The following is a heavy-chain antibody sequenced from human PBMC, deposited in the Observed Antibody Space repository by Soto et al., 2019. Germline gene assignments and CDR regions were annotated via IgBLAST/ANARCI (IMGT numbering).Heavy chain of an antibody. CDR1: GFTFTSYA. D-gene: IGHD3-3*01. CDR2: ISHDGSNK. CDR3: ARAMYYDFWSGYSSCFDY. Sequence: GGSLRLSCAASGFTFTSYAMHWVRQAPGKGLEWVALISHDGSNKYYGNSVKGRFTISRDSSKNTMYLQMNSLRAEDTAVYYCARAMYYDFWSGYSSCFDYWGQGTLVTVSS. V-gene: IGHV3-30-3*01. J-gene: IGHJ4*02.